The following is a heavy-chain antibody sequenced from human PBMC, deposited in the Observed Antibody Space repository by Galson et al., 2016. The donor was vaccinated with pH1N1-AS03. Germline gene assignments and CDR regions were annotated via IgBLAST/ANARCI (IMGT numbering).Heavy chain of an antibody. CDR1: GYLLTNYW. J-gene: IGHJ4*02. Sequence: QSGAEVKQPGESLKISCKASGYLLTNYWIAWVRQMPGKGLEWMGIIYPSDSDARYSPSLQGQVTFSADKSTSTAYLHLTTLKAADSAIYYCARHASPTILSYHFDSWGRGTLVTVSS. V-gene: IGHV5-51*01. D-gene: IGHD1-26*01. CDR2: IYPSDSDA. CDR3: ARHASPTILSYHFDS.